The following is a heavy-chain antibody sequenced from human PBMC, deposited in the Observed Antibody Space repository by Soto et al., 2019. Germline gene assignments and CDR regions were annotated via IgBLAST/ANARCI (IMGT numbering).Heavy chain of an antibody. D-gene: IGHD3-3*01. CDR3: ARGSIFGVVIYYYYYGMDV. V-gene: IGHV6-1*01. CDR2: TYYRSKWYN. CDR1: GDSVSSNSAA. J-gene: IGHJ6*02. Sequence: QSPTLSLTCAISGDSVSSNSAAWNWIRQSPSRGLEWLGRTYYRSKWYNDYAVSVKSRITINPDTSKNQFSLQLNSVTPEDTAVYYCARGSIFGVVIYYYYYGMDVWGQGTTVTVSS.